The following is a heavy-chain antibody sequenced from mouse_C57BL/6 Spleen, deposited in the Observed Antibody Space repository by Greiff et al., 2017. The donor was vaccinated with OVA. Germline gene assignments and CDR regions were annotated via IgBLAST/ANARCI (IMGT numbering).Heavy chain of an antibody. V-gene: IGHV1-26*01. CDR1: GYTFTDYY. CDR2: INPNNGGT. Sequence: VQLQQSGPELVKPGASVKIPCKASGYTFTDYYMNWVKQSHGKSLEWIGDINPNNGGTSYNQKFKGKATLTVDKSSSTAYMELRSLTSEDSAVYYCARTITTVVERYFDVWGTGTTVTVSS. CDR3: ARTITTVVERYFDV. D-gene: IGHD1-1*01. J-gene: IGHJ1*03.